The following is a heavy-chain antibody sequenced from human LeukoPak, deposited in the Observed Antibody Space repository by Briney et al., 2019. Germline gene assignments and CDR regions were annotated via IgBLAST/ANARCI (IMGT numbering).Heavy chain of an antibody. V-gene: IGHV4-61*01. CDR1: GGSVSSGSYY. Sequence: SSETLSLTCTVSGGSVSSGSYYWSWIRQPPGKGLEWIGYIYYSGSANYNPSLKSRVTISVDTSKNQFSLKLSSVTAADTAVYYCARSSNTYYYDSSGLFDYWGQGTLVTVSS. D-gene: IGHD3-22*01. J-gene: IGHJ4*02. CDR3: ARSSNTYYYDSSGLFDY. CDR2: IYYSGSA.